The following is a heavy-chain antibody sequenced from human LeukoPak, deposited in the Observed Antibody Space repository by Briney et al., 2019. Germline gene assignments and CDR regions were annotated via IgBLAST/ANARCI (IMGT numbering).Heavy chain of an antibody. CDR3: AKDTSRLGSYAVVY. D-gene: IGHD1-26*01. CDR1: GFTFSSYG. Sequence: GGSLRLSCAASGFTFSSYGMHWVRQAPGKGLEWVAFIRYDGSNKYYADSVKGRFTISRDNSKNTLYLQMNSLRAEDTAVYYCAKDTSRLGSYAVVYWGQGTLVTVSS. J-gene: IGHJ4*02. CDR2: IRYDGSNK. V-gene: IGHV3-30*02.